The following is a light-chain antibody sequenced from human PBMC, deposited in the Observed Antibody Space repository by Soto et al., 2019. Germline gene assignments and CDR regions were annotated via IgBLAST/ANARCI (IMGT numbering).Light chain of an antibody. V-gene: IGKV1-5*03. CDR3: QQYNSYPLT. CDR1: QSISSW. CDR2: KAS. Sequence: DIQMTQSPSTLSASVGDRVTITCRASQSISSWLAWYQQKPGKAPKLLIYKASSLESGVPSRFSGSGYGTEFTLTISSLQPDDFATYSGQQYNSYPLTFGGGTKVEIK. J-gene: IGKJ4*01.